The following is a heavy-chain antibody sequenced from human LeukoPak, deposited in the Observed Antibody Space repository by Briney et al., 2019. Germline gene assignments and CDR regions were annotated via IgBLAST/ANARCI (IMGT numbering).Heavy chain of an antibody. Sequence: PGGSLRLSCAASGFTFSSYGMHWVRQAPGKGLEWVAVISYDGSNKYYADSVKGRFTISRDNSKNTLYLQMNSLRAEDTAVYYCARDPTLYYYDSSGGFDYWGQGTLVTVSS. CDR2: ISYDGSNK. CDR1: GFTFSSYG. V-gene: IGHV3-30*03. D-gene: IGHD3-22*01. CDR3: ARDPTLYYYDSSGGFDY. J-gene: IGHJ4*02.